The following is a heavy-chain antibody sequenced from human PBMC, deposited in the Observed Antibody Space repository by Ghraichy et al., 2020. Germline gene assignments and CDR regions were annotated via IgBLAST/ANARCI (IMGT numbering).Heavy chain of an antibody. CDR2: IRSKVDNYAT. CDR3: ARNSPRDTQPFDS. CDR1: GFTFSGSA. J-gene: IGHJ5*01. Sequence: GGSLRLSCAGSGFTFSGSAIYWVRQAPGQGLEWVGRIRSKVDNYATGYAASVRGRFTISRDDSRNTAFLQMNSLKTEDTAVYYCARNSPRDTQPFDSWGQGTLVTVTS. D-gene: IGHD4-23*01. V-gene: IGHV3-73*01.